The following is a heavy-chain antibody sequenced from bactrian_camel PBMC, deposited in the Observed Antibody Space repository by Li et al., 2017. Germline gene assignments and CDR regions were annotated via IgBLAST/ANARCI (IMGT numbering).Heavy chain of an antibody. V-gene: IGHV3S53*01. CDR1: GYTYSSGC. CDR2: IERDGRT. Sequence: HVQLVESGGDSVQSGGSLRLSCAVFGYTYSSGCMGWFRQAPGKEREGVATIERDGRTSYADSVKGRFTISQDNAKNTLYLQMNSLKPEDTGMYFCAAVKNPPETIPVCARGVNDFGYWGEGTQVTVS. J-gene: IGHJ6*01. CDR3: AAVKNPPETIPVCARGVNDFGY. D-gene: IGHD2*01.